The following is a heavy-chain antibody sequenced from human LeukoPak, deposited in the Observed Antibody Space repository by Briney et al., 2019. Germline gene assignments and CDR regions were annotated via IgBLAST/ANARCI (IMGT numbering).Heavy chain of an antibody. D-gene: IGHD3-10*01. J-gene: IGHJ4*02. CDR3: ARIKYLGVGPFDY. Sequence: GGALQISCKGAGYSFTSYWIGGVRQMPGKGVEGMGIIYPGDSDTRYRPSFQGQVTISADKSISTAYLQWSSLKASDTAMYYCARIKYLGVGPFDYWGQGTLVTVSS. CDR2: IYPGDSDT. V-gene: IGHV5-51*01. CDR1: GYSFTSYW.